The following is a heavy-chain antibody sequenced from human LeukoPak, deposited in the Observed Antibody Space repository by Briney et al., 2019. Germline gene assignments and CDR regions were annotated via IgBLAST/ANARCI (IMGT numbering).Heavy chain of an antibody. CDR3: TTAEYGIAMVRGV. CDR2: IKSKTDGGTP. D-gene: IGHD3-10*01. CDR1: GXPFSNAW. J-gene: IGHJ1*01. Sequence: GGSLRLSCAASGXPFSNAWRSWVRQAPGKGLEWVGRIKSKTDGGTPDYAAPVKGRFTISRDDSKNTLYLQMNSLKTEDTAVYYCTTAEYGIAMVRGVWGQGTLVTVSS. V-gene: IGHV3-15*01.